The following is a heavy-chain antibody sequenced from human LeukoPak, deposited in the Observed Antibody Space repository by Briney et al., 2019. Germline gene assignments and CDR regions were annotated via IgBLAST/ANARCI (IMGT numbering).Heavy chain of an antibody. D-gene: IGHD1-14*01. J-gene: IGHJ6*03. CDR3: ARDADQPRYYYYYYMDV. V-gene: IGHV4-59*11. CDR1: GGSISSHY. Sequence: SETLSLTCTVSGGSISSHYWSWIRQPPGKGLEWIGYIYYSGSTNYNPSLKSRVTISVDTSKNQFSLKLSSVTAADTAVYYCARDADQPRYYYYYYMDVRGKGTTVTVSS. CDR2: IYYSGST.